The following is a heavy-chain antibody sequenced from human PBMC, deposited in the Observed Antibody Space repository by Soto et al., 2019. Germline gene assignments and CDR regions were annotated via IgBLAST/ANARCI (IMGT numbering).Heavy chain of an antibody. D-gene: IGHD6-13*01. V-gene: IGHV3-9*01. CDR1: GFTFDDYA. CDR3: VKDPATSSSDDFDI. J-gene: IGHJ3*02. CDR2: ISWNSGSI. Sequence: GGSLRLSCAASGFTFDDYAMHWVRQAPGKGLEWVSGISWNSGSIGYADSVKGRFTISRDNAKNSLYLQMKSLRAEDTALYYCVKDPATSSSDDFDIWGQGTMVTVSS.